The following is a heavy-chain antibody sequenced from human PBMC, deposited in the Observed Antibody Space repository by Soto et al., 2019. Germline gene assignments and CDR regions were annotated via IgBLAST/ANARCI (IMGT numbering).Heavy chain of an antibody. CDR3: AVGIAARQLYYLGMDV. Sequence: ASVKVSCKASGYTFTSYYMHWVRQAPGQGLEWMGIINPSGGSTSYAQKFQGRVTMTRDTSTSTVYMELSRLRSEDTAVYYCAVGIAARQLYYLGMDVWGQGTTVTVSS. CDR2: INPSGGST. CDR1: GYTFTSYY. J-gene: IGHJ6*02. V-gene: IGHV1-46*01. D-gene: IGHD6-6*01.